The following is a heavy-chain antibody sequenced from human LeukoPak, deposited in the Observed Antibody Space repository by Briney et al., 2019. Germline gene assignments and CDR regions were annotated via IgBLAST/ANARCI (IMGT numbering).Heavy chain of an antibody. J-gene: IGHJ4*02. Sequence: GGSLRLSCAASGFTFSSYAVSWARQAPGKGLEWVSAISGSGGSTYYADSVKGRFTISRDNSKNTLYLQMNSLRAEDTAVYYCAKDKGRTMVRGSFDYWGQGTLVTVSS. D-gene: IGHD3-10*01. CDR2: ISGSGGST. CDR1: GFTFSSYA. CDR3: AKDKGRTMVRGSFDY. V-gene: IGHV3-23*01.